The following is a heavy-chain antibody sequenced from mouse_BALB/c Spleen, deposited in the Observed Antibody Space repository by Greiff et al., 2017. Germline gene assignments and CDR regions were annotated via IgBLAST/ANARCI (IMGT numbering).Heavy chain of an antibody. Sequence: QVQLQQSGAELMKPGASVKISCKATGYTFSSYWIEWVKQRPGHGLEWIGEILPGSGSTNYNEKFKGKATFTADTSSNTAYMQLSSLTSEDSAVYYCARDDTRIAMDYWGQGTSVTVSS. CDR1: GYTFSSYW. D-gene: IGHD3-1*01. CDR3: ARDDTRIAMDY. CDR2: ILPGSGST. V-gene: IGHV1-9*01. J-gene: IGHJ4*01.